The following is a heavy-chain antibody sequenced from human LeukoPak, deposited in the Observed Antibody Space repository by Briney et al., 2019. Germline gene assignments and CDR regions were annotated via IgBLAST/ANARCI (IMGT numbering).Heavy chain of an antibody. D-gene: IGHD2-15*01. CDR1: GFSFNDAW. V-gene: IGHV3-15*01. CDR3: TTDPHSGYCSGVSCYPYDY. CDR2: INNDTNGETT. Sequence: PGGSLRLSCAASGFSFNDAWMSWVRQAPGKGLEWVGRINNDTNGETTDYAAPVKGRFTISRDDSRNTLYLQMTTLKTEDTALYYCTTDPHSGYCSGVSCYPYDYWGQGTLVTVSS. J-gene: IGHJ4*02.